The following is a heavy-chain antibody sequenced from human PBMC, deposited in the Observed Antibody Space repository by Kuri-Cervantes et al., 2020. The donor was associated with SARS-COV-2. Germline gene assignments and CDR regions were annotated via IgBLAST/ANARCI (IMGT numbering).Heavy chain of an antibody. J-gene: IGHJ6*02. CDR1: GFTVSNNY. V-gene: IGHV3-53*01. D-gene: IGHD3-3*01. Sequence: GGSLRLSCAASGFTVSNNYMSWVRQAPGKGLEWVSVIYSGGSTYYADSVKGRFTISRDNSKNTLYLQMNSLRAGDTAVYYCARVDDSGYYGMDVWGQGTTVTVSS. CDR3: ARVDDSGYYGMDV. CDR2: IYSGGST.